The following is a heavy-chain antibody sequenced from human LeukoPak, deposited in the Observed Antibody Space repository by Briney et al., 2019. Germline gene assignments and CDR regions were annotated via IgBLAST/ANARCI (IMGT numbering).Heavy chain of an antibody. Sequence: HPGGSLRLSCAASGFTFSSYGMSWVRQAPGKGLEWVSAISGSGGSTYYADSVKGRFTISRDNSKNTLYLQMNSLRAEDTAVYYCAKVFSLLWLPNWFDPWGQGTLVTVSS. CDR3: AKVFSLLWLPNWFDP. CDR2: ISGSGGST. CDR1: GFTFSSYG. D-gene: IGHD5-18*01. J-gene: IGHJ5*02. V-gene: IGHV3-23*01.